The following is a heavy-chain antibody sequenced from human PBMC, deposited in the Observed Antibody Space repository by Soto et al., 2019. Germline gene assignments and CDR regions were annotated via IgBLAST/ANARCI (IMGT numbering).Heavy chain of an antibody. J-gene: IGHJ6*02. D-gene: IGHD1-26*01. CDR2: FDPEDGET. V-gene: IGHV1-24*01. CDR3: ATLSRELPYYYYYYGMDV. Sequence: SVKVSCKVSGYTLTELSMHWVRQAPGKGLEWMGGFDPEDGETIYAQKFQGRVTMTEDTSTDTAYMELSSLRSEDTAVYYCATLSRELPYYYYYYGMDVWGQGTTVTVSS. CDR1: GYTLTELS.